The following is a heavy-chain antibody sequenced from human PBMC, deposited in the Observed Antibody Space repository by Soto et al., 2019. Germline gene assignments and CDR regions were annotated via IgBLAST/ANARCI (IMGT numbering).Heavy chain of an antibody. Sequence: SVNVSCKASGGTFSSYAISWVRQAPGQGLEWMGGIIPIFGTANYAQKFRGRVTITADESTSTAYMELSSLRSEDTAVYYCAGRGGRRKYGMDVWGQGTTVTVSS. CDR1: GGTFSSYA. CDR3: AGRGGRRKYGMDV. J-gene: IGHJ6*02. CDR2: IIPIFGTA. D-gene: IGHD2-15*01. V-gene: IGHV1-69*13.